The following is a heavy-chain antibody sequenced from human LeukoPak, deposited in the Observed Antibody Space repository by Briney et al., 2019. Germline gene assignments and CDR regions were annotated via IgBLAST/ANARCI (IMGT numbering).Heavy chain of an antibody. Sequence: PSETLSLTCTVSGGPISTYYWSWIRQPPGKGLEWIGYIHYTGSTNYSPSLKSRVTISVDSSRNQFSLKLNSVTAADTAVYYCARHLERSGLTSSWYGRFDPWGQGTLVTVSS. CDR1: GGPISTYY. J-gene: IGHJ5*02. D-gene: IGHD6-13*01. V-gene: IGHV4-59*08. CDR2: IHYTGST. CDR3: ARHLERSGLTSSWYGRFDP.